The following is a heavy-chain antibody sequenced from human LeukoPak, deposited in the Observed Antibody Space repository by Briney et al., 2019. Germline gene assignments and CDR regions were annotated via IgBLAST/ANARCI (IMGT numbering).Heavy chain of an antibody. CDR3: AKLGLWSLYLDV. CDR1: GFTFSSYA. D-gene: IGHD5-18*01. J-gene: IGHJ6*04. Sequence: GGSLRLSCAASGFTFSSYAMHWVRRASSKGLEWVAFIRYDGSNKYYADSVKGRFTISRDNSKNTLYLQMNSLRAEDTAVYYCAKLGLWSLYLDVWGKGATVTISS. V-gene: IGHV3-30*02. CDR2: IRYDGSNK.